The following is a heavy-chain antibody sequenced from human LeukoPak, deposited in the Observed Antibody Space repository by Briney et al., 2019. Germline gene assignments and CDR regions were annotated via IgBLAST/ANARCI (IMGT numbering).Heavy chain of an antibody. CDR3: ARHGVPAAMFEGGWFDP. CDR2: INHSGST. Sequence: SETLSLTCTVSGGSISSYYWSWIRQPPGKGLEWIGEINHSGSTSYNPSLKSRVTISVDTSKNQFSLKLSSVTAADTAVYYCARHGVPAAMFEGGWFDPWGQGTLVTVSS. CDR1: GGSISSYY. V-gene: IGHV4-34*01. D-gene: IGHD2-2*01. J-gene: IGHJ5*02.